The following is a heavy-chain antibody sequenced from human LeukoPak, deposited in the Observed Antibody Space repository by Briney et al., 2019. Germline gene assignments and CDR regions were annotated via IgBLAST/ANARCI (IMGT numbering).Heavy chain of an antibody. D-gene: IGHD3-22*01. V-gene: IGHV4-4*07. CDR3: ARSQTTQTSSGYYYSDY. CDR1: GGSISSYY. J-gene: IGHJ4*02. Sequence: PSGTLSFTCTVSGGSISSYYWSWIRQPAGKGLEWIGRIYTSGSTNYNPSLKSRVTMSVDTSKNQFSLKLSSVTAADTAVYYCARSQTTQTSSGYYYSDYWGQGTLVTVSS. CDR2: IYTSGST.